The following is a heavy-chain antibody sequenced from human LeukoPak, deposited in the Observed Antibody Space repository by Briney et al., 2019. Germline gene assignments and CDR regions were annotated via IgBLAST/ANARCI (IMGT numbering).Heavy chain of an antibody. CDR3: AKVGGTYNWNGLDY. CDR1: GFTFSSYA. J-gene: IGHJ4*02. D-gene: IGHD1-1*01. V-gene: IGHV3-23*01. Sequence: GGSLRLSCAASGFTFSSYAMTWVRQAPGEGLQWVSDISGSGSSAYYADSVRGRFTISRDNSKNTLYLQMNSLRAEDTAVYYCAKVGGTYNWNGLDYWGQGTLVTVSS. CDR2: ISGSGSSA.